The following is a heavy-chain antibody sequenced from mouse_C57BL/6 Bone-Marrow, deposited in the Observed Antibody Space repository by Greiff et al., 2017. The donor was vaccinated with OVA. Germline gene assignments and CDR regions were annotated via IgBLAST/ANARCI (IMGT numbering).Heavy chain of an antibody. CDR1: GYTFTSYG. CDR3: ARFGSSLSWFAY. J-gene: IGHJ3*01. Sequence: QVQLKQSGAELARPGASVKLSCKASGYTFTSYGISWVKQRTGQGLEWIGEIYTRSGNTYYNEKFKGKATLTADKSSSTAYMELRSLTAEDSAVYFCARFGSSLSWFAYWGQGTLVTVSA. V-gene: IGHV1-81*01. CDR2: IYTRSGNT. D-gene: IGHD1-1*01.